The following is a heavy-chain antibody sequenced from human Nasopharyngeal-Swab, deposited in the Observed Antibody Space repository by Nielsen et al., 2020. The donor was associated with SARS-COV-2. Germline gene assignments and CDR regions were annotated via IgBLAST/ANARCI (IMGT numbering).Heavy chain of an antibody. CDR2: INPNSGGT. J-gene: IGHJ4*02. V-gene: IGHV1-2*06. D-gene: IGHD5-18*01. CDR1: AYTFTGYY. Sequence: ASVKVSCKASAYTFTGYYMHWVRQAPGQGLEWMGRINPNSGGTNYAQKFQGRVTMTRDTSISTAYMELSRLRSDDTAVYYCARGGYSYGYSDYWGQGTLVTVSS. CDR3: ARGGYSYGYSDY.